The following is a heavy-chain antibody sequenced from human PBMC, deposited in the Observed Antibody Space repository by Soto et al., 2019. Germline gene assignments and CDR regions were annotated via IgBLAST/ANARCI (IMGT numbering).Heavy chain of an antibody. CDR3: TADHWR. J-gene: IGHJ4*02. Sequence: GAAQRLCFLVCESPGSDACMSWVRQAPGKGLEWVARINRKIDGETTDYAAPVEGRFTIARDDSKNTLYLQMSSLKIEDTAVYFCTADHWRWGQGTRVNVSA. CDR2: INRKIDGETT. D-gene: IGHD3-3*01. CDR1: ESPGSDAC. V-gene: IGHV3-15*01.